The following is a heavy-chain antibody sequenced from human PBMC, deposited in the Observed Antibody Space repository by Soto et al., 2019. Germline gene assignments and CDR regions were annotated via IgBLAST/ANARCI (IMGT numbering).Heavy chain of an antibody. CDR1: GFTFSSYW. D-gene: IGHD3-22*01. Sequence: EVRLVESGGGLVQPGGSLTLSCAASGFTFSSYWMTWVRQAPGKGLEWVANINQDGSEKYYMDSMKGRFTISRDNAKNSLLLQLNSLRAEDTVVYYCARERGRPDLRDTHYYDRSDLDYGMDVGGQGTTVTVSS. CDR2: INQDGSEK. CDR3: ARERGRPDLRDTHYYDRSDLDYGMDV. J-gene: IGHJ6*02. V-gene: IGHV3-7*01.